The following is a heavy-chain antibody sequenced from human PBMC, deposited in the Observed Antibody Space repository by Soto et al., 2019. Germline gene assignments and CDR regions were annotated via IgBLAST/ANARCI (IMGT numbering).Heavy chain of an antibody. J-gene: IGHJ4*02. CDR2: IWYDGSNK. Sequence: PGGSLRLSCAASGFTFSSYGMHWVRQAPGKGLEWVAVIWYDGSNKYYADSVKGRFTISRDNSKNTLYLQMNSLRAEDTAVYYCARTGIAGGKQKYYFDYWGQGTLVTVSS. D-gene: IGHD6-13*01. V-gene: IGHV3-33*01. CDR1: GFTFSSYG. CDR3: ARTGIAGGKQKYYFDY.